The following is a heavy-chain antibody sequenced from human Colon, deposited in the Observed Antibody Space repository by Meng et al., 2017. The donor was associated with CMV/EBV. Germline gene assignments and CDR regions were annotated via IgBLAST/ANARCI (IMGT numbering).Heavy chain of an antibody. Sequence: GESLKISCAASGFNFSNYWMSWVRQAPGKGLEWVSAISGSGGSTYYADSVKGRFTISRDNSKNTLYLQMNSLRAEDTAVYYCAKLTGTIDLHYWGQGTLVTVSS. V-gene: IGHV3-23*01. CDR3: AKLTGTIDLHY. J-gene: IGHJ4*02. CDR1: GFNFSNYW. CDR2: ISGSGGST. D-gene: IGHD1-7*01.